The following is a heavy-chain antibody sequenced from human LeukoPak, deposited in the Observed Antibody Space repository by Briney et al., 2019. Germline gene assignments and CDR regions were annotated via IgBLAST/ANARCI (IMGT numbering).Heavy chain of an antibody. D-gene: IGHD4-17*01. CDR3: ARGMTTGPDP. Sequence: SETLSLTCTVSGGSICSYSWSWIRQPPGKGLEWIGHIYYSGSTNYNPSLKSRLTISVDTSKNQFSLKLSSVTAADTAVYYCARGMTTGPDPWGQGTLVTVSS. CDR1: GGSICSYS. V-gene: IGHV4-59*08. J-gene: IGHJ5*02. CDR2: IYYSGST.